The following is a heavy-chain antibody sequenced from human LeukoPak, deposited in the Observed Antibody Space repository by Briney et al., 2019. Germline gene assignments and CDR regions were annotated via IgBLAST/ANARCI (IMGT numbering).Heavy chain of an antibody. CDR1: GFTFSNAW. CDR2: IKSKTDGGTI. CDR3: TTEGVGATIFSGCDY. J-gene: IGHJ4*02. D-gene: IGHD1-26*01. Sequence: GGSLRLSCAASGFTFSNAWMSWVRQAPGKGLEWVGRIKSKTDGGTIDYAAPVKGRFTISRDDSKNTLYLQMNSLKTEDTAVYYCTTEGVGATIFSGCDYWGQGTLVTVSS. V-gene: IGHV3-15*01.